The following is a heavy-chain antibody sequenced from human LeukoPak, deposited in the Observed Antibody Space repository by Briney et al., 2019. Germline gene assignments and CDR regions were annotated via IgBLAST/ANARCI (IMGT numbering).Heavy chain of an antibody. CDR3: ARDYWWNYDY. CDR2: ISYDGSNK. J-gene: IGHJ4*02. Sequence: QPGGSLRLSCAASGFSFNSYAMHWVRQAPGKGLEWVAVISYDGSNKYYADSVKGRFTISRDNSKNTLYLQMNSLRAEDTAVYYCARDYWWNYDYWGQGTLVTVSS. CDR1: GFSFNSYA. D-gene: IGHD1-7*01. V-gene: IGHV3-30-3*01.